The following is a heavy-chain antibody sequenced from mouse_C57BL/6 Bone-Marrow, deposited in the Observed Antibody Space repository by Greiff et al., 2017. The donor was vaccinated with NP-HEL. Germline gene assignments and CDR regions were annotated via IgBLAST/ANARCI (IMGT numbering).Heavy chain of an antibody. CDR1: GYTFTSYW. CDR2: IHPNSGST. J-gene: IGHJ2*01. V-gene: IGHV1-64*01. D-gene: IGHD2-5*01. CDR3: AREGFYYSNYLDY. Sequence: VQLQQPGAELVKPGASVKLSCKASGYTFTSYWMHWVKQRPGQGLEWIGMIHPNSGSTNYNEKFKSKATLTVDKSSSTAYMQLSSLTSEDSAVYYCAREGFYYSNYLDYWGQGTTLTVSS.